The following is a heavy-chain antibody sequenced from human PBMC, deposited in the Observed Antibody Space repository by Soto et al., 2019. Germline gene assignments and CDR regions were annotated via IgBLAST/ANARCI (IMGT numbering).Heavy chain of an antibody. V-gene: IGHV4-30-2*01. CDR3: ARCGIAARRHQNWFDP. Sequence: SETLSLTCAVSGGSISSGGYSWSWIRQPPGKGLEWIGYIYHSGSTYYNPSLKSRVTISVDRSKNQFSLKLSSVTAADTAVYYCARCGIAARRHQNWFDPWGQGTLVTVSS. D-gene: IGHD6-6*01. CDR2: IYHSGST. CDR1: GGSISSGGYS. J-gene: IGHJ5*02.